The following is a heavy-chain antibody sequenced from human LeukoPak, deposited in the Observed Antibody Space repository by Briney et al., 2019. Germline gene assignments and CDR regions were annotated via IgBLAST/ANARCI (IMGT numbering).Heavy chain of an antibody. Sequence: SETLSLTCTVSGYSISSGYYWGWIRQPPGKGLEWIGSIYYSGSTYYNPSLKSRVTISVDTSKNQFSLKLSSVTAADTAVYYCARVHSSSWSPRIYYYYMDVWGKGTTVTISS. D-gene: IGHD6-13*01. CDR2: IYYSGST. J-gene: IGHJ6*03. CDR3: ARVHSSSWSPRIYYYYMDV. CDR1: GYSISSGYY. V-gene: IGHV4-38-2*02.